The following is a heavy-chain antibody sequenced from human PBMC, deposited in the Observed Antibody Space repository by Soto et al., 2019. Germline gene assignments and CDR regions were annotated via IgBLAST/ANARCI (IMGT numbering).Heavy chain of an antibody. CDR3: ARDPYCSSTSCYAGFDY. Sequence: GGSLRLSCAASGFTFSSYSMNWVRQAPGKGLEWVAVIWYDGSNKYYADSVKGRFTISRDNSKNTLYLQMNSLRAEDTAVYYCARDPYCSSTSCYAGFDYWGQGTLVTVSS. J-gene: IGHJ4*02. CDR2: IWYDGSNK. V-gene: IGHV3-33*08. CDR1: GFTFSSYS. D-gene: IGHD2-2*01.